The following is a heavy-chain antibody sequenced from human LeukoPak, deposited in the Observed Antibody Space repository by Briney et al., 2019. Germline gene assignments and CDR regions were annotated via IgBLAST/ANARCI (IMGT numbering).Heavy chain of an antibody. CDR3: ARDGSEPYFDY. CDR1: GFTFSSYS. CDR2: IWYDGSNK. Sequence: GGSLRLSCAASGFTFSSYSMNWVRQAPGKGLEWVAVIWYDGSNKYYADSVKGRFTISRDNSKNTLYLQMNSLRAEDTAVYYCARDGSEPYFDYWGQGTLVTVSS. J-gene: IGHJ4*02. D-gene: IGHD2-2*03. V-gene: IGHV3-33*08.